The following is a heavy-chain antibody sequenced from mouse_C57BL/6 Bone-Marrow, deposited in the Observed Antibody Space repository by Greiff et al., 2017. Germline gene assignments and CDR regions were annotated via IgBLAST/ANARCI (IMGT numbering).Heavy chain of an antibody. J-gene: IGHJ1*03. D-gene: IGHD2-10*01. CDR2: IYPGSGST. Sequence: QVQLQQSGAELVKPGASVKMSCKASGYTFTSYWIPWVKQRPGQGLEWIGDIYPGSGSTNYNEKFKSKATLTVDTSSSTAYMQLSSLTSEDSAVYYCARPYYYNCWYCDVWGTGTTVTVSA. CDR3: ARPYYYNCWYCDV. V-gene: IGHV1-55*01. CDR1: GYTFTSYW.